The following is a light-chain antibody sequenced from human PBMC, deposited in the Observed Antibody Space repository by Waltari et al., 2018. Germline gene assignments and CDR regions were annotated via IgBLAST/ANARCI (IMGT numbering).Light chain of an antibody. CDR2: DAS. CDR1: QSVSSY. V-gene: IGKV3-11*02. Sequence: EIVLTQSPATLSLSPGERATLSCRASQSVSSYLAWYQQKPGQAPRLLIYDASNRATCIPARFSGSGSGRDFTLTISSLEPEDFAVYYCQQRSNWPPALTFGGGTKVEIK. J-gene: IGKJ4*01. CDR3: QQRSNWPPALT.